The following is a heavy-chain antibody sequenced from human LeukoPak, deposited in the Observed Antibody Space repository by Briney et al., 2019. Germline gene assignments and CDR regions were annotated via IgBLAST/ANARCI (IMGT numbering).Heavy chain of an antibody. J-gene: IGHJ4*02. Sequence: SVKVSCKASGGTFSSYAISWVRQAPGQGPEWMGGIIPIFGTANYAQKFQGRVTITADESTRTVYTELSSLRSEDTAVYYCARVSRRGYSGYDPGRGNEAFDYWGQGTLVTVSS. CDR1: GGTFSSYA. D-gene: IGHD5-12*01. CDR2: IIPIFGTA. CDR3: ARVSRRGYSGYDPGRGNEAFDY. V-gene: IGHV1-69*13.